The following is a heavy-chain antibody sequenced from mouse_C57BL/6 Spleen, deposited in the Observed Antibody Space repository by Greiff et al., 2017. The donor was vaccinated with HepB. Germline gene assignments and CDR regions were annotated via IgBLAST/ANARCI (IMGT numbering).Heavy chain of an antibody. J-gene: IGHJ2*01. V-gene: IGHV1-61*01. CDR2: IYPSDSET. CDR1: GYTFTSYW. Sequence: VQLQQPGAELVRPGSSVKLSCKASGYTFTSYWMDWVKQRPGQGLEWIGNIYPSDSETHYNQKFKDKATLTVDKSSSTAYMQLSSLTSEDSAVYYCARRELRGNFDYWGQGTTLTVSS. CDR3: ARRELRGNFDY. D-gene: IGHD1-1*01.